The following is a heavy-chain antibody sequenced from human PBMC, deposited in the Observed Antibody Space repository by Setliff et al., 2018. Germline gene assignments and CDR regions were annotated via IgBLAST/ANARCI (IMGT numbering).Heavy chain of an antibody. V-gene: IGHV1-18*01. Sequence: ASVKVSCKASGYTFRNYAFAWVRQAPGQGLEWVGWISVYNGDTNYAQKFQGRVTLTTDTSTSTAYMALSSLTSDDSAFYYCARAPAVELFTTRTNSWLTYWGQGTLVTVSS. CDR1: GYTFRNYA. J-gene: IGHJ4*02. D-gene: IGHD1-1*01. CDR2: ISVYNGDT. CDR3: ARAPAVELFTTRTNSWLTY.